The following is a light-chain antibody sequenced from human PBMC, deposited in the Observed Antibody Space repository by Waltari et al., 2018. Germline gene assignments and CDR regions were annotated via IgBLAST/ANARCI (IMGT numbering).Light chain of an antibody. V-gene: IGKV3-20*01. CDR3: QNHERLPAT. Sequence: EVVLRQSPGTLSLSPGERATLACSVSQSVNKYLAWYQQRPGQAPRLLIYAASTRATGVPDRFSGSGFGTDFSLTSSRLEPEDFAVYFCQNHERLPATFGQGTKVEIK. CDR2: AAS. CDR1: QSVNKY. J-gene: IGKJ1*01.